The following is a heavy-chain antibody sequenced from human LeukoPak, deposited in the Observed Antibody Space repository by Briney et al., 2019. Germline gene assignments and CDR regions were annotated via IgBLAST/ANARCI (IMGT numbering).Heavy chain of an antibody. CDR2: LYHSGST. CDR3: AREHLDYGDYPTHQYYFDY. D-gene: IGHD4-17*01. V-gene: IGHV4-38-2*02. J-gene: IGHJ4*02. Sequence: MTSETLSLTCTVSGYSISSGYYWGWVRQPPGKGLEWIANLYHSGSTYYNPSLKSRVTMSVDTSKNQFSLKLSSVTAADTAVYYCAREHLDYGDYPTHQYYFDYWGQGSLVTVSS. CDR1: GYSISSGYY.